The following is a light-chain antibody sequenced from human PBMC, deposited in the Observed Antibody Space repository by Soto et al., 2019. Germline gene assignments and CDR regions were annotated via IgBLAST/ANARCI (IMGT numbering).Light chain of an antibody. CDR1: SSDVGGYNY. J-gene: IGLJ3*02. Sequence: QSVLTQPRSVSGSPGQSVTISCTGTSSDVGGYNYVSWYQQHPGKAPKLMIYDVSKRPSGVPDRFSGSKSGNTASLTISGLQAEYEADYYCCSSVGSYTSVFGGVTKLTVL. CDR2: DVS. CDR3: CSSVGSYTSV. V-gene: IGLV2-11*01.